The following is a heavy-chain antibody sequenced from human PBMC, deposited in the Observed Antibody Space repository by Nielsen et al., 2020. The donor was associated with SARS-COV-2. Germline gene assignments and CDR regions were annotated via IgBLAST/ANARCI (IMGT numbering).Heavy chain of an antibody. Sequence: GSLRLSCTVSGGSISSSSYYWGWIRQPPGKGLEWIGSIYYSGSTNYNPSLKSRVTISVDTSKNQFSLKLSSVTVADTAVYYCASIAPGIAVAEAQDYWGQGTLVTVSS. J-gene: IGHJ4*02. D-gene: IGHD6-19*01. CDR2: IYYSGST. CDR3: ASIAPGIAVAEAQDY. CDR1: GGSISSSSYY. V-gene: IGHV4-39*07.